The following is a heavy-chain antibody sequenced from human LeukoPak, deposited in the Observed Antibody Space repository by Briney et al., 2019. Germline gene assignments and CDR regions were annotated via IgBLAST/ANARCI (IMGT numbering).Heavy chain of an antibody. CDR2: ISYTGSNK. D-gene: IGHD3-22*01. V-gene: IGHV3-48*03. J-gene: IGHJ4*02. Sequence: GGSLRLSSAASRFTSSSYEMNWVRQAPGKGLEWLSYISYTGSNKYYADSVKGRFTISRDNSKNTLYLQMNSLRVEDTAVYYCARGARQMIVPIYWGQGTLVTVSS. CDR3: ARGARQMIVPIY. CDR1: RFTSSSYE.